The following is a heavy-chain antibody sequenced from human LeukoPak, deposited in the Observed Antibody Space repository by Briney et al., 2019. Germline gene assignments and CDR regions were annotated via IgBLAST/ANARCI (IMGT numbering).Heavy chain of an antibody. V-gene: IGHV3-15*01. CDR2: IKTKTDVGTT. J-gene: IGHJ4*02. CDR3: TTTIGHITLARGVIGC. Sequence: KSGGSLRLSCAASGFTFNNAWMNWVRQAPGKGLEWVGLIKTKTDVGTTDYAAPVKGRFTISRDDSKNTLYLEMNTLKPEDTAMYYCTTTIGHITLARGVIGCWGQGTLVTVSS. D-gene: IGHD3-10*01. CDR1: GFTFNNAW.